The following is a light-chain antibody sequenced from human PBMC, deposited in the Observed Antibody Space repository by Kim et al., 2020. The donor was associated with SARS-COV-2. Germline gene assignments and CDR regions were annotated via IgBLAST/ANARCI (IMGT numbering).Light chain of an antibody. Sequence: QSVTISCTGTSSDVGGYNDVSWYQQQPGKAPKLMIYDVSNRPSGVSNRFSGSKAGNTASLTISGLQAEDEADYYCSSYTSSSTLVVFGGGTQLTVL. CDR1: SSDVGGYND. CDR3: SSYTSSSTLVV. J-gene: IGLJ2*01. V-gene: IGLV2-14*03. CDR2: DVS.